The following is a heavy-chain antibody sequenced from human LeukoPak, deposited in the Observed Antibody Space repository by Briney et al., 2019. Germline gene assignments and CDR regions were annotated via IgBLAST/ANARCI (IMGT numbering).Heavy chain of an antibody. V-gene: IGHV3-15*01. CDR2: IKSKTDGGTT. CDR1: GFTFSSYG. J-gene: IGHJ4*02. Sequence: PGRSLRLSCAASGFTFSSYGMHWVRQAPGKGLEWVGRIKSKTDGGTTDYAAPVKGRFTISRDDSKNTLYLQMNSLKTEDTAVYYCTRQQLVLDHWGQGTLVTVSS. D-gene: IGHD6-13*01. CDR3: TRQQLVLDH.